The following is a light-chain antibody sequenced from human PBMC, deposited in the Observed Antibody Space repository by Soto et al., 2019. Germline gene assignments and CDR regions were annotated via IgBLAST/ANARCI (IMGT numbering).Light chain of an antibody. Sequence: EIVMTQSPATLSVSPGERATLSCRASQSVSSNLAWYQQKPGQAPRLLIYGASTRATGIPARFSGSGSGTEFTLTISSLQSEHFAVYYCQQYRTFGQGSKVDIK. V-gene: IGKV3-15*01. J-gene: IGKJ1*01. CDR2: GAS. CDR3: QQYRT. CDR1: QSVSSN.